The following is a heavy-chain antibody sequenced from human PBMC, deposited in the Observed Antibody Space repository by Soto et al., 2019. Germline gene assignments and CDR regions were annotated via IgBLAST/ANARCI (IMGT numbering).Heavy chain of an antibody. D-gene: IGHD5-18*01. CDR3: ARIFTTAMVMLDP. CDR1: GGSISSYY. CDR2: IYYSGST. V-gene: IGHV4-59*08. J-gene: IGHJ5*02. Sequence: PSETLSLTCTVSGGSISSYYWSWIRQPPGKGLEWIGYIYYSGSTNYNPSLKSRVTISVDTSKNQFSLKLSSVTAADTAVYYCARIFTTAMVMLDPWGQGTLVTVSS.